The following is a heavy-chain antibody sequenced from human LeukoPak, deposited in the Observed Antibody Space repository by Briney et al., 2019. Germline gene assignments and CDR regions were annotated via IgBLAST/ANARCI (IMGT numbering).Heavy chain of an antibody. D-gene: IGHD6-13*01. J-gene: IGHJ3*02. CDR3: ARLRSIGASGHDASNI. CDR1: GGTFSSYA. V-gene: IGHV1-18*01. CDR2: ISTFNDIT. Sequence: ASVKVSCKASGGTFSSYAISWVRQAPGQGLEWVGWISTFNDITNSAQKLQGRATLTTDTSTSTAYMELRSLRSDDTAVYYCARLRSIGASGHDASNIWGQGTMVTVSS.